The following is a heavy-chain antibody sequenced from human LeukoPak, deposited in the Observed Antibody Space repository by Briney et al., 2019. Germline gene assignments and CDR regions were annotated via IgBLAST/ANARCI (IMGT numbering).Heavy chain of an antibody. CDR3: ARVFRYSSSRRPNRFEP. J-gene: IGHJ5*02. Sequence: PSETLSLTCGVSSGSFSGFYWSWIRQPPGKGLEWIGEINYSGITNYNPSLKSRVTISVDTSKNQLSLSLSSVTAADTAVYYCARVFRYSSSRRPNRFEPWGQGTLVTVSS. V-gene: IGHV4-34*01. D-gene: IGHD6-13*01. CDR2: INYSGIT. CDR1: SGSFSGFY.